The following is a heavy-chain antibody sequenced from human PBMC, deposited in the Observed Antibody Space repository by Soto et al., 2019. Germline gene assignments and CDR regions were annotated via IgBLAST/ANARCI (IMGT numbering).Heavy chain of an antibody. CDR3: ARGDCSSTSCYDGYYYYYMDV. D-gene: IGHD2-2*01. J-gene: IGHJ6*03. CDR2: TYYRSKWYN. V-gene: IGHV6-1*01. Sequence: SQTLSLTCAISGDSVSSNSAAWNWIRQSPSRGLEWLGRTYYRSKWYNDYAVSVKSRITINPDTSKNQFSLQLNSVTPEDTAVYYCARGDCSSTSCYDGYYYYYMDVWGKGTTVTVPS. CDR1: GDSVSSNSAA.